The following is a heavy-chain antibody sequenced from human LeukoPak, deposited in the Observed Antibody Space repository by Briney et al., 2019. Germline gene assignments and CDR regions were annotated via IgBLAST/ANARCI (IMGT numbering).Heavy chain of an antibody. V-gene: IGHV4-34*01. D-gene: IGHD3-3*01. CDR2: INHSGST. Sequence: PSETLSLTCAVYGGSFSGYYWSWIRQPPGKGLEWNGEINHSGSTNYSPSLKSRVTISVDTSKNQFSLKLSSVTAADTAVYYCARSPTEYYDFWSGYSADYWGQGTLVTVSS. CDR1: GGSFSGYY. CDR3: ARSPTEYYDFWSGYSADY. J-gene: IGHJ4*02.